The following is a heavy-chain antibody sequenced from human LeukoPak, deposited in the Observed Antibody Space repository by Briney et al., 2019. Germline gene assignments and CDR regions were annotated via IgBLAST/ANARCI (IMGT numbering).Heavy chain of an antibody. CDR3: ARDHDPRFFYFDY. D-gene: IGHD3-16*01. CDR2: IYTSGST. V-gene: IGHV4-61*02. Sequence: SQTLSLTCTVSGGSISSGGYSWSWIRQPAGKGLEWIGRIYTSGSTNYNPSLKSRVTMSVDTSKNQFSLKLSSVTAADTAVYYCARDHDPRFFYFDYWGQGTLVTVSS. J-gene: IGHJ4*02. CDR1: GGSISSGGYS.